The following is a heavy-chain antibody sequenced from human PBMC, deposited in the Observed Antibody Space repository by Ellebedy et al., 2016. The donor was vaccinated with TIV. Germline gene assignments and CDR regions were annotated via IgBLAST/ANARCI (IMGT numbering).Heavy chain of an antibody. Sequence: GESLKISCAASGLPFSSHAMSWVRQAPGKGLEWVSSITESGGNTYYADSVKGRFTIASDNSKDTLFLQMNSLRAEDTAIYFCARDPVGVGPAFDVWGQGTMVTVSS. CDR3: ARDPVGVGPAFDV. D-gene: IGHD4-23*01. CDR1: GLPFSSHA. CDR2: ITESGGNT. V-gene: IGHV3-23*01. J-gene: IGHJ3*01.